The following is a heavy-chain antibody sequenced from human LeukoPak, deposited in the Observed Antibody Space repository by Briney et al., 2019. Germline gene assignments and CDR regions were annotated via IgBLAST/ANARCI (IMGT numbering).Heavy chain of an antibody. V-gene: IGHV3-30*18. CDR3: AKSDNSGIDY. J-gene: IGHJ4*02. D-gene: IGHD7-27*01. CDR2: ISYDGSNK. Sequence: GGSLRLSCAASGFTFSSYGMHWVRQAPGKGLEWVAVISYDGSNKYYADSVKGRFTISRDNSKNTLYLQMNSLRAEDTAVYYCAKSDNSGIDYWGQGTLVTVSS. CDR1: GFTFSSYG.